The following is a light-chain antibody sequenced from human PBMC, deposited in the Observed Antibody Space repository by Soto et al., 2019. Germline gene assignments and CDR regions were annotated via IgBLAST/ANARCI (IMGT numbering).Light chain of an antibody. CDR2: WAS. J-gene: IGKJ3*01. CDR1: QSILYSSNNKNY. Sequence: DIVMTQSPDSLAVSLGERATINCKSSQSILYSSNNKNYLAWYQQKPGQPPKLLIYWASTRESGVPDRFSGSGSGTDITLTITSLQAEDVAVYYCQQYYSAPRTFGPGTKVDIK. CDR3: QQYYSAPRT. V-gene: IGKV4-1*01.